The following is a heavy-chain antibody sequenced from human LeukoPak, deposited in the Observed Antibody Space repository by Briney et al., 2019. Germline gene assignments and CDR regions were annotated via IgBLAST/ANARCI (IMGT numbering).Heavy chain of an antibody. CDR2: INSDGSIT. CDR1: GFSFSSCW. J-gene: IGHJ4*02. CDR3: ARDRVYCGSTSCYAYYFDY. V-gene: IGHV3-74*01. D-gene: IGHD2-2*01. Sequence: GSLRLSCAASGFSFSSCWMHLVRQAPGKGLVWVSRINSDGSITTYADSVKGRFTISRDNAKNTLYLQMNSLRAEDTAVYYCARDRVYCGSTSCYAYYFDYWGQGTLVTVSS.